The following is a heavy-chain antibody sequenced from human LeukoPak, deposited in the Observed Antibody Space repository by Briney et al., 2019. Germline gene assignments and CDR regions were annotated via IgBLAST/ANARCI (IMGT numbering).Heavy chain of an antibody. Sequence: GGSLRLSCAASGFTFSNYGMHWVRQAPGKGLEWVAVISYDGSNKYYADSVKGRFTISRDNSKNTLYLQMNSLRAEDTAVYYCAKDRYGDYSYDYWGQGTLVTVSS. CDR3: AKDRYGDYSYDY. J-gene: IGHJ4*02. CDR2: ISYDGSNK. V-gene: IGHV3-30*19. D-gene: IGHD4-17*01. CDR1: GFTFSNYG.